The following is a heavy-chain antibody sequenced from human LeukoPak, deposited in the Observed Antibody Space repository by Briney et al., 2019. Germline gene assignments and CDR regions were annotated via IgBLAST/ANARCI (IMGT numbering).Heavy chain of an antibody. CDR2: IYYSGST. CDR3: ARVTMVRGVM. V-gene: IGHV4-31*03. CDR1: GGSISSGGYY. J-gene: IGHJ4*02. Sequence: SQTLSLACTVSGGSISSGGYYWSWIRQHPGKGLEWIGYIYYSGSTYYNPSLKSRVTITVDTSKNQFSLKLSSVTAADTAVYYCARVTMVRGVMWGQGTLVTVSS. D-gene: IGHD3-10*01.